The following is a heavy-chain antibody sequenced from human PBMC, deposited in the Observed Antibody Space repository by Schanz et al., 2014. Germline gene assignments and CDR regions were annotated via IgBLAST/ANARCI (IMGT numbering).Heavy chain of an antibody. V-gene: IGHV1-8*02. D-gene: IGHD4-17*01. Sequence: QVQLVQSGAEVKQPGASVKVSCKASGYTFTSYDINWVRQAPGQGLEWMGWMNPNSGNTGYAQKFQGRVTMTRNTNISTDYKELSSLRTEDTAVYYGARAPVTERPYHYYMDVWGKGTTDT. CDR3: ARAPVTERPYHYYMDV. CDR2: MNPNSGNT. J-gene: IGHJ6*03. CDR1: GYTFTSYD.